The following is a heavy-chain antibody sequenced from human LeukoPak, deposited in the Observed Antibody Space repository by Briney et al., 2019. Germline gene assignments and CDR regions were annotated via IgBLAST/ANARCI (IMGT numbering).Heavy chain of an antibody. Sequence: GASVKVSCKASGYTFTDYYMHRVRQAPGQGFEWMGWINPNDGDTNYAQKFQGRVTMTGDTSISTAHMEVSRLRSDDTAVYYCARANFLYCSSTTCLFDYWGQGTLVTVSS. D-gene: IGHD2-2*01. V-gene: IGHV1-2*02. CDR2: INPNDGDT. CDR3: ARANFLYCSSTTCLFDY. J-gene: IGHJ4*02. CDR1: GYTFTDYY.